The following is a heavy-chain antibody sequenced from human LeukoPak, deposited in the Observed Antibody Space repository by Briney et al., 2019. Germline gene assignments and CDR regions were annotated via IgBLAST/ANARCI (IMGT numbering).Heavy chain of an antibody. V-gene: IGHV1-2*02. CDR1: GYTFTGYY. J-gene: IGHJ4*02. CDR3: ARDPSMIRGENTPYFDY. CDR2: INPNSGGT. Sequence: VASVKVSCKASGYTFTGYYMHWVRQAPGQGLEWMGWINPNSGGTSYAQKFQGRVTMTRDTSISTAYMELNSLRSEDTAVYYCARDPSMIRGENTPYFDYWGQGTLVTVSS. D-gene: IGHD3-10*01.